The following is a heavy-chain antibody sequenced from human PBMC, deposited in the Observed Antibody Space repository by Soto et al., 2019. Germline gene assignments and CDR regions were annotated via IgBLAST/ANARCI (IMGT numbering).Heavy chain of an antibody. J-gene: IGHJ6*02. CDR2: IYYIGGT. Sequence: SETLSLTCTVSGLSISSGGYYWRWIRQHPGKGLEWIGYIYYIGGTYYNPSLKSRVTISVDTSKNQFSLKLSSVTAADTAVYYCARDLRFRGFYGMDVWGQGTTVTVS. V-gene: IGHV4-31*03. CDR1: GLSISSGGYY. CDR3: ARDLRFRGFYGMDV. D-gene: IGHD3-10*01.